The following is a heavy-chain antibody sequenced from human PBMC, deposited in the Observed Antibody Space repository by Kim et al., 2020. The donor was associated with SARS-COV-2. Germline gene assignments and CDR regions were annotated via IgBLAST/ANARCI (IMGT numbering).Heavy chain of an antibody. V-gene: IGHV1-3*01. D-gene: IGHD6-13*01. CDR3: ARGLLIAAAGEYYYYGMDV. CDR2: INAGNGNT. CDR1: GYTFTSYA. J-gene: IGHJ6*02. Sequence: ASVKVSCKASGYTFTSYAMHWVRQAPGQRLEWMGWINAGNGNTKYSQKFQGRVTITRDTSASTAYMELSSLRSEDTAVYYCARGLLIAAAGEYYYYGMDVWGQGTTVTVSS.